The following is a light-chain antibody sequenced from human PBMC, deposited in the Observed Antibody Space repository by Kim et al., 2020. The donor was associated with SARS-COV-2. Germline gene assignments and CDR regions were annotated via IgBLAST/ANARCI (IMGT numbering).Light chain of an antibody. CDR1: LSISSSY. CDR2: GAS. J-gene: IGKJ2*01. V-gene: IGKV3-20*01. CDR3: QQYGTSPYT. Sequence: WSPGESATLSCKSSLSISSSYLAWYQQKPGQAPRRLFYGASSRATGFPDRFSGSGSGTDFTLTITRPAPEEFAVYYCQQYGTSPYTFGQVTKLEI.